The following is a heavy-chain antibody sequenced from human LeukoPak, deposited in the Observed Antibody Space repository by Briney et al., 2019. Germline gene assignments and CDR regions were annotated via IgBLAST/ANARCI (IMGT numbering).Heavy chain of an antibody. Sequence: PSETLSLTCTVSGGSISSGGYYWSWIRQHPGKGLEWIGYIYYSGSTYYNPSLKSRVTISVDTSKNQFSLKLSSVTAADTAVYYCARAGRLGYYGSGSYGGYFDYSGQGTLVTVSS. CDR1: GGSISSGGYY. V-gene: IGHV4-31*03. J-gene: IGHJ4*02. CDR3: ARAGRLGYYGSGSYGGYFDY. CDR2: IYYSGST. D-gene: IGHD3-10*01.